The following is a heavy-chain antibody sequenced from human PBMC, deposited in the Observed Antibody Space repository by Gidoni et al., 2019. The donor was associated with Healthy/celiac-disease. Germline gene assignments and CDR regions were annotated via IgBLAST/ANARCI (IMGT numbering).Heavy chain of an antibody. D-gene: IGHD3-10*01. V-gene: IGHV3-30*04. CDR1: GFTFSSYA. CDR3: ARVLIIGSSWYDL. J-gene: IGHJ5*02. CDR2: ISYDGSNK. Sequence: VQLVGSGGGGVQPGGSRKPPCAASGFTFSSYAMHWVRQAPGKGLEWVAVISYDGSNKYYADSVKGRFTISRDNSKNTLYLQMNSLRAEDTAVYYCARVLIIGSSWYDLWGQGTLVTVSS.